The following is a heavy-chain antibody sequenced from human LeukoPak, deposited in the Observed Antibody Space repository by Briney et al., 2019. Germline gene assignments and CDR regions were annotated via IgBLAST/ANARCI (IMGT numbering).Heavy chain of an antibody. J-gene: IGHJ4*02. Sequence: SETLSLTCAVSDYSISSGYYWGGIRQPPGKGLEWIGSIYHSGTTYYNPSLKSRVTISVDKSKNQFSLKLSSVTAADTAVYYCARHPCGYLYGSGNYYSFEYWGQGTLVTVSS. CDR1: DYSISSGYY. CDR3: ARHPCGYLYGSGNYYSFEY. V-gene: IGHV4-38-2*01. D-gene: IGHD3-10*01. CDR2: IYHSGTT.